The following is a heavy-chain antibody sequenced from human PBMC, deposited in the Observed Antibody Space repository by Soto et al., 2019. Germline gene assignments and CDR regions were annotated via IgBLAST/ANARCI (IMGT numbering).Heavy chain of an antibody. Sequence: GSGPTLVNPTQTLTLTCTFSGFSPSTSGVGVGWIRQPPGKALEWLALIYWNDDKRYSPSLKSRLTITKDTSKNQVVLTMTNMDPVDTATYYCAHRASDTFPGSSGYYSALDYWGQGTLVTVSS. D-gene: IGHD3-22*01. CDR3: AHRASDTFPGSSGYYSALDY. CDR1: GFSPSTSGVG. V-gene: IGHV2-5*01. J-gene: IGHJ4*02. CDR2: IYWNDDK.